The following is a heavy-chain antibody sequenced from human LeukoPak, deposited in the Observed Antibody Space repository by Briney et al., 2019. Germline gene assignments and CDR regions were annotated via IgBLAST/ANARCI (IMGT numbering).Heavy chain of an antibody. CDR3: ARAQAVLLWFGELSINWFGP. J-gene: IGHJ5*02. D-gene: IGHD3-10*01. Sequence: SETLSLTCTVSGGSISSGGYYWSWIRQHPGKGLEWIGYIYYSGSTYYNPSLKSRVTISVDTSKNQFSLKLSSVTAADTAVYYCARAQAVLLWFGELSINWFGPWGQGTLVTVSS. CDR1: GGSISSGGYY. CDR2: IYYSGST. V-gene: IGHV4-31*03.